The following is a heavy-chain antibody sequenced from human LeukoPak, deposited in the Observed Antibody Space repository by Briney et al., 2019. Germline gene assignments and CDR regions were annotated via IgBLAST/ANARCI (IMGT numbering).Heavy chain of an antibody. Sequence: SETLSLTCAVSTDSFSSHYWTWIRQPPGKGLEWIGYISYIGSTNYNPSLKSRVTISIDTSKNQFSLRLSSVTAADTAVYYCARDAVTVTKGFDISGQGTMVSVSS. D-gene: IGHD4-17*01. J-gene: IGHJ3*02. V-gene: IGHV4-59*11. CDR3: ARDAVTVTKGFDI. CDR2: ISYIGST. CDR1: TDSFSSHY.